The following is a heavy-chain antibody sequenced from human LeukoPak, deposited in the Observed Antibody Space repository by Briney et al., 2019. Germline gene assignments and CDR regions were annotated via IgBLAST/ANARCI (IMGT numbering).Heavy chain of an antibody. Sequence: ASVKVSCKASGYTFTCYYMHWVRQAPAQGLEWMGRINPNSGGTNYAQKFQGRVTMTRDTSISTAYMELSRLRSDDTAVYYCARDRAIAVAGTRDDFDYWGQGTLVTVSS. V-gene: IGHV1-2*06. J-gene: IGHJ4*02. CDR2: INPNSGGT. CDR1: GYTFTCYY. D-gene: IGHD6-19*01. CDR3: ARDRAIAVAGTRDDFDY.